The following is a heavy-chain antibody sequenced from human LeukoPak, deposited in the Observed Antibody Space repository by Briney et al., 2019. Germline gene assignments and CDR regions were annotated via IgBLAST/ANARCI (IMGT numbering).Heavy chain of an antibody. Sequence: SQTLSLTCTVSGGSISCGGYYCTWIRQHPGKGLEWIGDIYYSGSTYYNPSLKSRVTISIDTSKNQFSLELRSVTAADTAVYYCARGGIFVVVPPGDYGMDVWGQGTTVTVSS. CDR3: ARGGIFVVVPPGDYGMDV. D-gene: IGHD3-3*02. V-gene: IGHV4-31*03. CDR1: GGSISCGGYY. CDR2: IYYSGST. J-gene: IGHJ6*02.